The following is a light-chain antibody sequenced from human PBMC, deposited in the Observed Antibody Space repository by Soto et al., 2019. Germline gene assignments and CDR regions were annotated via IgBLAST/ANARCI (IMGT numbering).Light chain of an antibody. Sequence: EIVLTQSPATLSLSPGERXTLXXXASQXVSSYLAWYQQKPGQAPRLLIYDASNRATGIPARFSGSGSGTDFTLTISSLEXXXXAXXXXXXRSNWLTFGGGTKVEIK. V-gene: IGKV3-11*01. CDR1: QXVSSY. CDR3: XXRSNWLT. J-gene: IGKJ4*01. CDR2: DAS.